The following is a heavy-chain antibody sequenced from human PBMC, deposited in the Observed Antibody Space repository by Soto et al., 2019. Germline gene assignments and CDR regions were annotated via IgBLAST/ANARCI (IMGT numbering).Heavy chain of an antibody. J-gene: IGHJ5*02. CDR3: ARASGRIFDP. Sequence: QVQLQESGPGLVKPSETLSLTCTVSGGSISSYYWSWIRQPPGKGLEWIGYIYYSGSTNYNPSLKSRVTISVDTSKNQFSLKLSSVTAADTAVYYCARASGRIFDPWGQGTLVIVSS. CDR1: GGSISSYY. CDR2: IYYSGST. V-gene: IGHV4-59*01. D-gene: IGHD3-10*01.